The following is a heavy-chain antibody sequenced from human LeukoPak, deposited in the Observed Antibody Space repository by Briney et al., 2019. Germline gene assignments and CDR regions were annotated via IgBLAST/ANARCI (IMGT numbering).Heavy chain of an antibody. Sequence: SETLSLTCTVSGGSISSNGYYWSWIRQQPGTGLEWIGYIYYSGSTYYNPSLTSRVTISVDTSKNHFSLKLSSVTAADTAVYYCARDGDSTGYYFAYWGQGTLVTVSS. CDR2: IYYSGST. CDR3: ARDGDSTGYYFAY. V-gene: IGHV4-31*03. D-gene: IGHD3-22*01. J-gene: IGHJ4*02. CDR1: GGSISSNGYY.